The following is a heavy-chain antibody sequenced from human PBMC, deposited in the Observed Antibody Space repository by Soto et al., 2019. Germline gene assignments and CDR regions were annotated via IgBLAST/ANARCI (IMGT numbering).Heavy chain of an antibody. D-gene: IGHD3-10*01. CDR2: ISYDGSNK. CDR1: GFTFSSYG. Sequence: QVQLVESGGGVVQPGMSLRLSCAASGFTFSSYGMHWVRQAPGKGLEWVAVISYDGSNKYYADSVKVRFTISRDNSKNTLYLQMNSLRAEDTAVYYCAPWFGAFDYWGQGTLVTVSS. CDR3: APWFGAFDY. J-gene: IGHJ4*02. V-gene: IGHV3-30*03.